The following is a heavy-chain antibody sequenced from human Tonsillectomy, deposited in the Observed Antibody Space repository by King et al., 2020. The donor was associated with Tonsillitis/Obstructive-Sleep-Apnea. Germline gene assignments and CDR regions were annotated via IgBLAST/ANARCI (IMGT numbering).Heavy chain of an antibody. CDR3: ARDYYDGCGYYHGYFQH. Sequence: QLVQSGAEVKKPGASVKVSCKASGYTFTNYDITWVRQAPGQGLEWMGWSRPYNGDTNYAQKLQGRVTMTSDTSTSTAYMELRSLRSDDTAVYYCARDYYDGCGYYHGYFQHWGQGTLVTVSS. V-gene: IGHV1-18*01. CDR1: GYTFTNYD. J-gene: IGHJ1*01. CDR2: SRPYNGDT. D-gene: IGHD3-22*01.